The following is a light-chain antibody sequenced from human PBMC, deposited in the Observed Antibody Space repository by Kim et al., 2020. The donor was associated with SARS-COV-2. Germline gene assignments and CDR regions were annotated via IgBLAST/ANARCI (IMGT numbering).Light chain of an antibody. CDR1: QSVNTRF. Sequence: SPGEPATLSCRASQSVNTRFLAWYQQKPGQAPRLLIYDSSSRATGIPDRFSGSGSGTDFTLTISRLEPEDFAVYYCQQYRTSSWTFGQGTKVDIK. CDR3: QQYRTSSWT. V-gene: IGKV3-20*01. J-gene: IGKJ1*01. CDR2: DSS.